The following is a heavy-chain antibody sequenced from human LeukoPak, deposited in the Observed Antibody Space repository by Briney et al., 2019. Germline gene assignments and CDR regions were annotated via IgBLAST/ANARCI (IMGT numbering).Heavy chain of an antibody. CDR3: ARGPSHDYGDYLFDY. Sequence: PSETLSLTCTVSGGSIGNGDHYWSWIRQHPGKGLEWIGYIYYSGSTYYNPSLKSRVTISVDTSKNQFSLKLSSVTAADTAVYYCARGPSHDYGDYLFDYWGQGTLVTVSS. V-gene: IGHV4-31*03. CDR2: IYYSGST. CDR1: GGSIGNGDHY. D-gene: IGHD4-17*01. J-gene: IGHJ4*02.